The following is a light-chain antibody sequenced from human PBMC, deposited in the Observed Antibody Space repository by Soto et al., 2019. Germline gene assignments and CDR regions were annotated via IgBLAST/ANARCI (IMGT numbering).Light chain of an antibody. CDR2: LNSDGSH. CDR3: QTWGTGIRV. J-gene: IGLJ3*02. V-gene: IGLV4-69*01. Sequence: XXCTLSSGHSSYAIAWHQQQPEKGPRYLMKLNSDGSHSKGDGIPDRFSGSSSGAERYLTISSLQSEDEADYYCQTWGTGIRVFGGGTKLTVL. CDR1: SGHSSYA.